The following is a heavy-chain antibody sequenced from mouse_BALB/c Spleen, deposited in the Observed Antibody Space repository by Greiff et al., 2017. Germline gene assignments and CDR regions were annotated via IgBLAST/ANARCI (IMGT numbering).Heavy chain of an antibody. V-gene: IGHV2-9*02. Sequence: VQLQQSGPGLVAPSQSLSITCTVSGFSLTSYGVHWVRQPPGKGLEWLGVIWAGGSTNYNSALMSRLSISKDNSKSQVFLKMNSLQTDDTAMYYCARDRDYDGYSYYAMDYWGQGTSVTVSS. CDR2: IWAGGST. J-gene: IGHJ4*01. CDR1: GFSLTSYG. CDR3: ARDRDYDGYSYYAMDY. D-gene: IGHD2-3*01.